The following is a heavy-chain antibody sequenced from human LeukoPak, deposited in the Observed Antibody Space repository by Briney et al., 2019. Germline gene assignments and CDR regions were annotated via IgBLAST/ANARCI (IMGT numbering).Heavy chain of an antibody. J-gene: IGHJ4*02. Sequence: GGSLRLSCAASGFTVSSNYMIWVRQAPGKGLGWISVLYSGGSTKYTDSVKGRFTTSRDNSKNTLYLQMNSLRVEDTAVYYCARGGLRDSSGYYVADCWGQGTPVTVSS. CDR3: ARGGLRDSSGYYVADC. V-gene: IGHV3-66*01. CDR1: GFTVSSNY. D-gene: IGHD3-22*01. CDR2: LYSGGST.